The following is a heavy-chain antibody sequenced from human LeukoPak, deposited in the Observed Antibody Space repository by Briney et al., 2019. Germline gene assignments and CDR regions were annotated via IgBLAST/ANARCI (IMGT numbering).Heavy chain of an antibody. CDR3: AKDSSRTWGYSNWFDP. CDR2: ITSDNTI. J-gene: IGHJ5*02. D-gene: IGHD2-15*01. V-gene: IGHV3-69-1*01. Sequence: GGSLRLSCAASGFTFSSYTMNWVRQAPGKGLEWISYITSDNTIYYADSVKGRFTIPRDSAKNSLFLQMNSLRAEDTAVYYCAKDSSRTWGYSNWFDPWGQGTLVTVSS. CDR1: GFTFSSYT.